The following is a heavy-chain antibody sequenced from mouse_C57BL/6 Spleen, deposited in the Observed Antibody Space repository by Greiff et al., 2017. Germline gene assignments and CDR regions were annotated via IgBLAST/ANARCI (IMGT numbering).Heavy chain of an antibody. CDR2: IDPSDSYT. Sequence: LQESGAELVRPGTSVKLSCKASGYTFTSYWMHWVKQRPGQGLEWIGVIDPSDSYTNYNQKFKGKATLTVDTSSSTAYMQLSSLTSEDSAVYYCASPYDYDGYAMDYWGQGTSVTVSS. CDR3: ASPYDYDGYAMDY. J-gene: IGHJ4*01. D-gene: IGHD2-4*01. CDR1: GYTFTSYW. V-gene: IGHV1-59*01.